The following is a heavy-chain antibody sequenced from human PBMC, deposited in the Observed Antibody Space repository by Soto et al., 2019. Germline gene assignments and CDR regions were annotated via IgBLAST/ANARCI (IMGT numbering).Heavy chain of an antibody. CDR1: GFTFSSYS. V-gene: IGHV3-21*01. Sequence: RGSLRLSCAASGFTFSSYSMNWVRQAPGKGLEWVSSISSSSSYIYYADSVKGRFTISRDNAKNSLYLQMNSLRAEDTAVYYCARDSEGSSTVYRYYYYMDVWGKGTTVTVSS. CDR3: ARDSEGSSTVYRYYYYMDV. D-gene: IGHD6-13*01. J-gene: IGHJ6*03. CDR2: ISSSSSYI.